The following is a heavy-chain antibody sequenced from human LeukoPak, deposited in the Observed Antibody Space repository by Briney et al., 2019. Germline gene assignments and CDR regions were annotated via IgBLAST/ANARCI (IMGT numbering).Heavy chain of an antibody. CDR1: GFTFSSYG. CDR2: ICGDGSNK. CDR3: ARAGKPASRRGTDNWFDP. Sequence: GGSLRLSCAASGFTFSSYGMHWVRQAPGKGLEWVAVICGDGSNKDYADSVKGRFTISRDNSKNTLYLQMKRLSDEDRDVYYCARAGKPASRRGTDNWFDPWGQGTLVTVFS. J-gene: IGHJ5*02. D-gene: IGHD3-16*01. V-gene: IGHV3-33*01.